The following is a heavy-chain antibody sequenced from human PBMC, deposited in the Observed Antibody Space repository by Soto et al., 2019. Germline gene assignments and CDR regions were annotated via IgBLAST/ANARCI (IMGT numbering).Heavy chain of an antibody. CDR2: TYYRSKWYN. CDR3: ARGYCSGGRCYYWFDP. V-gene: IGHV6-1*01. CDR1: GDSVSSNSAA. J-gene: IGHJ5*02. D-gene: IGHD2-15*01. Sequence: SQTLSLTCAISGDSVSSNSAAGNWIRQSPSRGLEWLGRTYYRSKWYNDYAVAVKRRITINPDTSKNQCSLQLNSVTPEDTAVYYWARGYCSGGRCYYWFDPWGQGTLVTVSS.